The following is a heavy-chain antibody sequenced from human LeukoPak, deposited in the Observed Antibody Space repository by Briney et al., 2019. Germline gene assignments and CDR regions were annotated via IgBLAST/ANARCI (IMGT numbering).Heavy chain of an antibody. CDR1: GGTFSSYA. J-gene: IGHJ4*02. V-gene: IGHV1-69*13. D-gene: IGHD6-19*01. Sequence: SVKVSCKASGGTFSSYAISWVRQAPGQGLEWMGGIIPIFGTANYAQKFQGRVTITADESTSTAYMELSSLRSEDTDVYYCARARIAVAGFDYWGQGTLVTVSS. CDR2: IIPIFGTA. CDR3: ARARIAVAGFDY.